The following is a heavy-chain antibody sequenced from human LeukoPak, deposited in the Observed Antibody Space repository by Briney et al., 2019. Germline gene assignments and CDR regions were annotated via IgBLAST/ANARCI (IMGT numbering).Heavy chain of an antibody. V-gene: IGHV3-23*01. CDR3: ARDEYSSSLDY. CDR1: GFTVSSNY. J-gene: IGHJ4*02. Sequence: SGGPLRLSCAASGFTVSSNYMSWVRQAPGKGLEWVSAISGSGGSTYYADSVKGRFTISRDSSKNALYLQMNTLRAEDTAVYYCARDEYSSSLDYWGQGTLVTVSS. D-gene: IGHD6-6*01. CDR2: ISGSGGST.